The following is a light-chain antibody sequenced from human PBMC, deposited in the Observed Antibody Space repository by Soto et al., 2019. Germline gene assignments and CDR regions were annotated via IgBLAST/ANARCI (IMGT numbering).Light chain of an antibody. V-gene: IGKV3-20*01. CDR2: GAS. J-gene: IGKJ3*01. Sequence: EIVLTQSPGTLSLSPGERATLSCMASQSVSSSYLAWYQQKPGQAPRLLIYGASSRATGIPDRFTGSGSGTYFTLTISRLEPEDIAVYYCQHYASSPPLFSVGPGTKVYIK. CDR3: QHYASSPPLFS. CDR1: QSVSSSY.